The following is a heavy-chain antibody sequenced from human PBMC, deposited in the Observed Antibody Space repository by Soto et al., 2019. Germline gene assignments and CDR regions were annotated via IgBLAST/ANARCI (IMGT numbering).Heavy chain of an antibody. CDR3: ARPNTIFGGMDV. V-gene: IGHV4-61*01. CDR2: VYYTGTT. CDR1: GGSVSSDNYY. J-gene: IGHJ6*02. D-gene: IGHD3-3*01. Sequence: SETLSLTCTVSGGSVSSDNYYWSWIRQPPGKGLEWIGYVYYTGTTNYSPSLKSRLTISVDTSKNQFSLKLSSVTAADTAVYYCARPNTIFGGMDVWGQGTTVTVSS.